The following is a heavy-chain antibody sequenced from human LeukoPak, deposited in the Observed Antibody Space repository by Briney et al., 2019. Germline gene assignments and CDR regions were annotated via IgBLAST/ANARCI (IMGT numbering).Heavy chain of an antibody. CDR1: GFTFSSYG. Sequence: GGSLRLSCAASGFTFSSYGMHWVRQAPGKGLEWVSAISNNGGYTYYADSVQGRFTISRDNSKSTLCLQMNSLRVEDTAVYYYARGSGSSHYYGMDVWGQGTTVTVSS. J-gene: IGHJ6*02. V-gene: IGHV3-NL1*01. CDR3: ARGSGSSHYYGMDV. D-gene: IGHD3-10*01. CDR2: ISNNGGYT.